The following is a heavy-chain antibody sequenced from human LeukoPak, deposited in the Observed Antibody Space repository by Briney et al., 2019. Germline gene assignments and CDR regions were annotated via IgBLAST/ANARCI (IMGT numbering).Heavy chain of an antibody. V-gene: IGHV4-34*01. J-gene: IGHJ6*02. CDR2: INHRARH. CDR1: GGSFSGYY. D-gene: IGHD3-3*01. Sequence: SETLSLTCAVYGGSFSGYYWSWIRQPPGKGLEWIGEINHRARHTYHPSLKTRVTISVDTSKNQFSLKLSSVTAADTAVYHCARGRRVVNYYYYGMDVWGQGTTVTVSS. CDR3: ARGRRVVNYYYYGMDV.